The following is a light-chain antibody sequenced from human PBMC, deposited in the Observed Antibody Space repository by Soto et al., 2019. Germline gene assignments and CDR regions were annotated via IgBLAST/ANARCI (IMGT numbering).Light chain of an antibody. CDR1: QSLLHTDGYNY. Sequence: DIVLTQSPLSLPVTPGEPASISCRSSQSLLHTDGYNYLDWFLQKPGQSPQLLIYVASNRASGVPDRFSVSGSGTDFTLKISRVEAEDVGVYYCKQSLQTPRTFGQGTKVEI. CDR3: KQSLQTPRT. CDR2: VAS. J-gene: IGKJ1*01. V-gene: IGKV2-28*01.